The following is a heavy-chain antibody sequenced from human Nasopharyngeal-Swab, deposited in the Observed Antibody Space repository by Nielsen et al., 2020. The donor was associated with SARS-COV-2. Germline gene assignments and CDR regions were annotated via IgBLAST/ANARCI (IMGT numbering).Heavy chain of an antibody. Sequence: WIRQPPGKGLEWVGRIKSKPDGGTTDYAAPVKGRFTISRDDSKNTLYLQMNSLKTEDTAVYYCTTAITIFGVVIPGGYWGQGTLVTVSS. V-gene: IGHV3-15*01. CDR3: TTAITIFGVVIPGGY. J-gene: IGHJ4*02. D-gene: IGHD3-3*01. CDR2: IKSKPDGGTT.